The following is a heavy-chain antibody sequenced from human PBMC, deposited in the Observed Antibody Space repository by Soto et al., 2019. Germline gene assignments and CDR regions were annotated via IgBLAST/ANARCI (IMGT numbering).Heavy chain of an antibody. CDR1: GGSVSSGSYY. CDR3: ARVFVGWNDYHYYYGMDV. Sequence: QVQLQESGPGLVKPSETLSLTCTVSGGSVSSGSYYWSWIRQPPGKGLEWIGYIYYSGSTNYNPSLKSRVTISVDTSKNQFALKLSSVTAADTAVYYCARVFVGWNDYHYYYGMDVWGQGTTVTVSS. J-gene: IGHJ6*02. V-gene: IGHV4-61*01. D-gene: IGHD1-1*01. CDR2: IYYSGST.